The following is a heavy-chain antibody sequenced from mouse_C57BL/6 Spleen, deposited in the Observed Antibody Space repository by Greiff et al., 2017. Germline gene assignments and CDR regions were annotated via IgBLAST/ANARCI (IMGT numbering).Heavy chain of an antibody. V-gene: IGHV5-17*01. D-gene: IGHD2-1*01. CDR1: GFTFSDYG. CDR2: ISSGSSTI. J-gene: IGHJ2*01. Sequence: EVQLVESGGGLVKPGGSLKLSCAASGFTFSDYGMHWVRQAPEKGLEWVAYISSGSSTIYYADTVKGRFTIARDNAKNTLFLQMASLRSEDTAMYYCAREKGIYYGNYLYYFDYWGQGTTLTVSS. CDR3: AREKGIYYGNYLYYFDY.